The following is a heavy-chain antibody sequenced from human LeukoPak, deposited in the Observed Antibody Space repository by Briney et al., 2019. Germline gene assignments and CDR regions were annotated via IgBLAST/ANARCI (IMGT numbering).Heavy chain of an antibody. Sequence: GGPLRPSCAASGFTFSSYAMSWVRQAPGKGLEWVSVIGGSGGTTYYADSVKGRFTISRDNSKNTLYLQMNSLRAEDTAVYYCAKAQYVNYDYGMAVWGQGTTVTVSS. J-gene: IGHJ6*02. V-gene: IGHV3-23*01. CDR2: IGGSGGTT. D-gene: IGHD2-2*01. CDR3: AKAQYVNYDYGMAV. CDR1: GFTFSSYA.